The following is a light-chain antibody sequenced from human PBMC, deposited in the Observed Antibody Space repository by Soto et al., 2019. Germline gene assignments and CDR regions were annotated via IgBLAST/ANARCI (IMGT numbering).Light chain of an antibody. J-gene: IGLJ2*01. Sequence: QSALTQPASVSGSPGQSITISCTGSSSDIGDYKYVSWYKQHPGKAPKLMIYDVSNRPSGVSNRFSGSKSGNTASLTISGLQAEDEADYYCSSYTSNNFLIFGGGTKLTVL. V-gene: IGLV2-14*03. CDR3: SSYTSNNFLI. CDR2: DVS. CDR1: SSDIGDYKY.